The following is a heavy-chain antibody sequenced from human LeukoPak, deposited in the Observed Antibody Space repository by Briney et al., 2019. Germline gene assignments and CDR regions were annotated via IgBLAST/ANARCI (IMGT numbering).Heavy chain of an antibody. V-gene: IGHV4-39*01. CDR2: MYYTGST. D-gene: IGHD6-13*01. Sequence: SETLSLTWTVSGGSISGSSDDSAWVRQPPGKGLEWIGGMYYTGSTYYNPSLKSRVTKSVDTSKNQISLNLSSVTAADTAVYSCVSQIRGGYSSSWYIRYWGQGTLVTVSS. J-gene: IGHJ4*02. CDR3: VSQIRGGYSSSWYIRY. CDR1: GGSISGSSDD.